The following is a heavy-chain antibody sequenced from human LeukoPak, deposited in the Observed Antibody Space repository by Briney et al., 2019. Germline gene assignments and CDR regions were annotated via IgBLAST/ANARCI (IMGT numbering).Heavy chain of an antibody. V-gene: IGHV1-2*02. Sequence: ASVKVSCKASGYTFTGYYMHWVRQAPGHGLERMGWINPNSGGTNYAQKFQGRVTLTRDTSIRAAYTEISRLRAAGTAVYYCARVRWPGRFDAFDIWGQGTMVTVSS. CDR3: ARVRWPGRFDAFDI. CDR1: GYTFTGYY. J-gene: IGHJ3*02. D-gene: IGHD6-13*01. CDR2: INPNSGGT.